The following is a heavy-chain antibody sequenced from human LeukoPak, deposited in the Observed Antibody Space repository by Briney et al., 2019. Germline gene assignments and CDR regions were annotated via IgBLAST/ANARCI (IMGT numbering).Heavy chain of an antibody. Sequence: PGGSLRLSCAASGFTFSSYAMSWVRQAPGKGLEWVSAISGSGGSTYYADSVKGRFTISRDNSKNTLSLQMNSLRTDDTAVYYCARGHRRTVFGVVIRTLGAFDIWGQGTMVTVSS. D-gene: IGHD3-3*01. V-gene: IGHV3-23*01. J-gene: IGHJ3*02. CDR2: ISGSGGST. CDR1: GFTFSSYA. CDR3: ARGHRRTVFGVVIRTLGAFDI.